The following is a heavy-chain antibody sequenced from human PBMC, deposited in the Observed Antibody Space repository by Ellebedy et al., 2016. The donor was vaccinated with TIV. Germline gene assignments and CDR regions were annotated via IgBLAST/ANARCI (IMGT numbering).Heavy chain of an antibody. CDR3: ARDPGGGGDFGDNWFNP. CDR2: LYPDAKT. Sequence: PGGSLRLSCEASGIIVSDYLMNWVRQAPGKGLEWVSVLYPDAKTNYTDSLNGRFIFSRDSSKNTLYLQMNSLTAEDTAVYYCARDPGGGGDFGDNWFNPWGQGTLVTVSS. V-gene: IGHV3-66*01. J-gene: IGHJ5*02. CDR1: GIIVSDYL. D-gene: IGHD2-21*01.